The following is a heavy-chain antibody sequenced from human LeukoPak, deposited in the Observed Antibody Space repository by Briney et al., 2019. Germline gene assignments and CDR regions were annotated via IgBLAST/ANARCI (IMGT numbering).Heavy chain of an antibody. V-gene: IGHV4-30-4*08. Sequence: SGPTLVKPTQTLTLTCTFSGFSLSTSGMRVSWIRQPPGKGLEWIGYIYYSGSTYYNPSLKSRVTISVDTSKNQFSLKLSSVTAADTAVYYCARSQLLFYLEILRPFDYWGQGTLVTVSS. CDR2: IYYSGST. D-gene: IGHD2-2*01. CDR1: GFSLSTSGMR. CDR3: ARSQLLFYLEILRPFDY. J-gene: IGHJ4*02.